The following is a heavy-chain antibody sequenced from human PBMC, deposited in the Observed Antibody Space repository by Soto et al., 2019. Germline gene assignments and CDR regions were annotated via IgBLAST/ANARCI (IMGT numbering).Heavy chain of an antibody. Sequence: PGGSLRLSCAASGFTFSSYAMSWVRQAPGKGLEWVSAISGSGGSTYYADSVKGRFTISRDNSKNTLYLQMNSLRAEDTAVYYCASHPHLSEYSSSSGRSDYWGQGTLVTVSS. CDR1: GFTFSSYA. V-gene: IGHV3-23*01. J-gene: IGHJ4*02. CDR2: ISGSGGST. D-gene: IGHD6-6*01. CDR3: ASHPHLSEYSSSSGRSDY.